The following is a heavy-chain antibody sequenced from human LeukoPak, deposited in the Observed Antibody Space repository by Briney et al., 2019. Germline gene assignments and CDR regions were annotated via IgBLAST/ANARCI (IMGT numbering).Heavy chain of an antibody. CDR2: ISYDGSNK. J-gene: IGHJ5*02. V-gene: IGHV3-30-3*01. CDR1: GFTFSSYA. Sequence: GGSLRLSCAASGFTFSSYAMHWVSQAPGKGLEWVAVISYDGSNKYYADSVKGRFTISRDNSKNTLYLQMNSLRAEDTAVYYCARELFRVDLPGYGTWGQGTLVTVSS. CDR3: ARELFRVDLPGYGT. D-gene: IGHD3-10*01.